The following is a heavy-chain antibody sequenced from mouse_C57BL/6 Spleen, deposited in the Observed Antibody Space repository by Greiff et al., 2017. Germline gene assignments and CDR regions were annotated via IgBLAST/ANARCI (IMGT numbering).Heavy chain of an antibody. Sequence: VQLQQPGAELVRPGTSVKLSCKASGYTFTSYWMHWVKQRPGQGLEWIGVIDPSDSYTNYNQKFKGKATLTVDTSSSTAHMQLSSLTSEDSAVYYCASGGNYYAMDYWGQGTSVTVSS. CDR3: ASGGNYYAMDY. D-gene: IGHD2-1*01. V-gene: IGHV1-59*01. J-gene: IGHJ4*01. CDR2: IDPSDSYT. CDR1: GYTFTSYW.